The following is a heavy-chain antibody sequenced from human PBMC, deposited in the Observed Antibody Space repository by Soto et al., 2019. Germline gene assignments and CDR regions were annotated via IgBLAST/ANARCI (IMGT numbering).Heavy chain of an antibody. V-gene: IGHV3-30*18. D-gene: IGHD3-16*02. Sequence: PGGSLRLPCAASGFTLSSYGMHWVRQAPGKGLEWVAVISYDGSNKYYADSVKGRFTISRDTSKNTLYLQMNSLRAEDTAVYYCAKEYYDYLWGSNPQIDYWGQGTLVTVS. CDR1: GFTLSSYG. J-gene: IGHJ4*02. CDR2: ISYDGSNK. CDR3: AKEYYDYLWGSNPQIDY.